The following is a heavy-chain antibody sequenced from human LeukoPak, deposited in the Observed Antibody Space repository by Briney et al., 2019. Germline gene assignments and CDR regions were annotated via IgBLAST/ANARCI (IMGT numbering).Heavy chain of an antibody. Sequence: GGSLRLSCVASGLDFSDSGMLWVRQAPGKGLEWLSSISSSSRYIYYAVSVKGRLTISRDNAKNSLYLHMDSLRAEDTAVYYCAREFTAMAFDFWGQGALVTVSS. CDR2: ISSSSRYI. J-gene: IGHJ4*02. CDR3: AREFTAMAFDF. CDR1: GLDFSDSG. V-gene: IGHV3-21*01. D-gene: IGHD5-18*01.